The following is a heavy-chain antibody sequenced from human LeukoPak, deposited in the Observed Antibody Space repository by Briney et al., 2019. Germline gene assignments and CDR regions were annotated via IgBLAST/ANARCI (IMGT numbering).Heavy chain of an antibody. V-gene: IGHV3-15*07. J-gene: IGHJ4*02. D-gene: IGHD6-19*01. CDR2: IKRKSDGETS. Sequence: GGSLRLSCAASGFIFSDVWMNWVRQAPGKGLEWVGRIKRKSDGETSAYAAPVKGRFTISRDDSKNTLFLQMNSLKTEDTATYYCTADTPSSSSQAFDHWGQGTLVTVSS. CDR3: TADTPSSSSQAFDH. CDR1: GFIFSDVW.